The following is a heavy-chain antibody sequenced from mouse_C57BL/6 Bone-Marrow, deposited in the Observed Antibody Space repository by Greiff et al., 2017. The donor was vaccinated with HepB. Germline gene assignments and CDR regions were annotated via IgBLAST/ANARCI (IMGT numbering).Heavy chain of an antibody. J-gene: IGHJ3*01. CDR3: ASAAWFAY. V-gene: IGHV1-55*01. CDR2: IYPGSGST. CDR1: GYTFTSYW. Sequence: VQLQQPGAELVKPGASVKMSCKASGYTFTSYWITWVKQRPGQGLEWIGDIYPGSGSTNYNEKFKSKATLTVETSSSTAYMQLSSLTSEDSAVYYCASAAWFAYWGQGTLVTVSA.